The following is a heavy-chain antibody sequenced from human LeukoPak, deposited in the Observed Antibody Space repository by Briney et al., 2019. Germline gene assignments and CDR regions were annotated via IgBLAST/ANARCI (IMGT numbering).Heavy chain of an antibody. CDR2: IDWTSHYI. J-gene: IGHJ4*02. CDR1: GFSFSTYA. V-gene: IGHV3-23*01. D-gene: IGHD1-1*01. Sequence: GGSLRLSCAASGFSFSTYAMTWVRQAPGRGLEWVSAIDWTSHYIFYRDSVQGRFTTSRDNSRATLFLQRNSLTAEDSAVYYCAKNFAPGNAFYDFWGQGVLVTVSS. CDR3: AKNFAPGNAFYDF.